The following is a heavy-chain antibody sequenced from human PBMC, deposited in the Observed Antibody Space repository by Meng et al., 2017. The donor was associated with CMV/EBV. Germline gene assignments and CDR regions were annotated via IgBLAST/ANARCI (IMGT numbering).Heavy chain of an antibody. J-gene: IGHJ6*02. D-gene: IGHD3-16*02. CDR3: ARAYRPDIVVDLGMDV. CDR1: GYTFSYYD. V-gene: IGHV1-8*01. CDR2: MNPNRGNT. Sequence: ASVKVSCKASGYTFSYYDIIWVRQASGQGLEWVGWMNPNRGNTAYAQKFQGRVTMTRDTSTSIAYMELSSLRSGDTAVYYCARAYRPDIVVDLGMDVWGQGTTVTVSS.